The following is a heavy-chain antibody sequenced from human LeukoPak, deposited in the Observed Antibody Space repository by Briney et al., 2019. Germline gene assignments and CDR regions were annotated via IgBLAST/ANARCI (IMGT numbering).Heavy chain of an antibody. CDR3: AKDSSSSWYGDFDI. D-gene: IGHD6-13*01. CDR1: GGTFSSYA. Sequence: SVKVSCKASGGTFSSYAISWVRQAPGQGLEWMGRIIPILGIANYAQKFQGRVTITADKSTSTAYMELSSLRSEDTAVYYCAKDSSSSWYGDFDIWGQGAMVTVSS. CDR2: IIPILGIA. J-gene: IGHJ3*02. V-gene: IGHV1-69*04.